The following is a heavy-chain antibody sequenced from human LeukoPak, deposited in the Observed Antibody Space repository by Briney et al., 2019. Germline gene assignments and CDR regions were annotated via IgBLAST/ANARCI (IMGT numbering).Heavy chain of an antibody. Sequence: GGSLRLSCAASGFTFSSYAMSWVRQAPGKGLEWVANIKQDGSETYYVDSVKGRFSISRDNAKNSLYLQMNSLRAGDTAVYYCATGYGDTYAFDTWGQGTMVTVSS. CDR3: ATGYGDTYAFDT. V-gene: IGHV3-7*01. J-gene: IGHJ3*02. D-gene: IGHD4-17*01. CDR2: IKQDGSET. CDR1: GFTFSSYA.